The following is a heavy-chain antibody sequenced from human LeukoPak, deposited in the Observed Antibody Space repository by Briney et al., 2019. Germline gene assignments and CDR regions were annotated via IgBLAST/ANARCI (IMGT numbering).Heavy chain of an antibody. CDR2: INPNSGGT. V-gene: IGHV1-2*02. CDR3: ARDYVDTAMVTSVGY. Sequence: ASVKVSCKASGYAFTGYYIHWVRQAPGQGLEWMGWINPNSGGTNYAQKFQGRVTMTRDTSISTAYMELSRLRSDDTAVYYCARDYVDTAMVTSVGYWGQGTLVTVSS. D-gene: IGHD5-18*01. J-gene: IGHJ4*02. CDR1: GYAFTGYY.